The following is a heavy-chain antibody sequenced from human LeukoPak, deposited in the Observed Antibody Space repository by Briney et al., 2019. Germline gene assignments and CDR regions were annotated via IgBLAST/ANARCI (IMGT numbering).Heavy chain of an antibody. D-gene: IGHD3-22*01. J-gene: IGHJ5*02. CDR1: GASISSYY. CDR3: ARHRYYYDSSGYYYQP. V-gene: IGHV4-59*01. Sequence: PSETLSLTCTVSGASISSYYWSWIRQPPGKGLEWIGYIYYSGGTNYNPSLKSRVTISVDTSKNQFSLRLSSVTAADTAVYYCARHRYYYDSSGYYYQPWGQGTLVTVSS. CDR2: IYYSGGT.